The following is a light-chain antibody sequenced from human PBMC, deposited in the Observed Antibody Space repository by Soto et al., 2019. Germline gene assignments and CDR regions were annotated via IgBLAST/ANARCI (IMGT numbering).Light chain of an antibody. CDR3: CSYAGINTFYV. CDR1: SSDVGSYNL. CDR2: EVS. V-gene: IGLV2-23*02. J-gene: IGLJ1*01. Sequence: QSVLTQPASVSGSPGQSITISCTGTSSDVGSYNLVSWYQQHPGKAPKLMLYEVSKRPSGVSNRFSGSKSGNTASLTISGLQAEDEADYYCCSYAGINTFYVFGTGTKVT.